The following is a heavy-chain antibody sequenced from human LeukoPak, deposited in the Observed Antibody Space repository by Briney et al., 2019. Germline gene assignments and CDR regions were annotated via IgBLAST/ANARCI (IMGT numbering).Heavy chain of an antibody. D-gene: IGHD2-2*01. V-gene: IGHV3-23*01. CDR2: IIGGAGST. Sequence: GGSLRLSCAASGFIFSSHGMSWVRQAPGKGLEWVSGIIGGAGSTYYADSVKGRFTISGDNSKNTLFLQMNSLRAEDTAVYYCAHGAMYQLDYWGQGTLVIVSS. CDR1: GFIFSSHG. J-gene: IGHJ4*02. CDR3: AHGAMYQLDY.